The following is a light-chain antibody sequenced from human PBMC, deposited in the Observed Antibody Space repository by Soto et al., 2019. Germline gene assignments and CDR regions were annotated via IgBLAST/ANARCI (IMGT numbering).Light chain of an antibody. CDR1: QSINIY. V-gene: IGKV1-39*01. CDR3: QHSYSAPYT. CDR2: TTS. Sequence: DIQMTQSPSSLSASVGDTVSITCRASQSINIYLNWYQQKPGKAPSLLIHTTSYVQTGVPSRFSGSGSGTDFTLTITSLQPEDFAIYYCQHSYSAPYTFGQGTNVEI. J-gene: IGKJ2*01.